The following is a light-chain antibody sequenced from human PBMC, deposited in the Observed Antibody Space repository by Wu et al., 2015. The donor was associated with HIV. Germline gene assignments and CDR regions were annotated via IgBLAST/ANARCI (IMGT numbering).Light chain of an antibody. J-gene: IGKJ1*01. CDR1: QSISSY. V-gene: IGKV1-39*01. CDR2: AAF. Sequence: DIQMTQSPSSLSASVGDRVTITCRASQSISSYLNWYQQKPGKAPKLLIYAAFNLQSGVPSRFSGSGSGTDFTLTISSLQPEDFASYYCQQSYSTLWTFGQGTKVEMK. CDR3: QQSYSTLWT.